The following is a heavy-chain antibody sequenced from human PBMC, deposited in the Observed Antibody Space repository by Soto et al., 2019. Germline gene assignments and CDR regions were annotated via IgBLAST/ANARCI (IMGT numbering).Heavy chain of an antibody. Sequence: LRLSCAASGFTVSSKYMSWVRQAPGKGLEWVSVIGSGGTTYYADSVKGRSTISRDNSENKLYFQMNSLRAEDTAVYYCASSPRYYYYGMDVWGQGTTVTV. J-gene: IGHJ6*02. CDR3: ASSPRYYYYGMDV. CDR2: IGSGGTT. CDR1: GFTVSSKY. V-gene: IGHV3-53*01.